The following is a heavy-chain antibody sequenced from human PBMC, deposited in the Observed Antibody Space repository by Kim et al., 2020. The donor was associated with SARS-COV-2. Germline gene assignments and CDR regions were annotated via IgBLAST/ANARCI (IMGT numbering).Heavy chain of an antibody. V-gene: IGHV1-8*01. D-gene: IGHD3-9*01. Sequence: ASVKVSCKASGYTFTSYDINWVRQATGQGLEWMGWMNPNSGNTGYAQKFQGRVTMTRNTSISTAYMELSSLRSEDTAVYYCARALSPRRLRYFDWRNPRGPYYFDYWGQGTLVTVPS. CDR2: MNPNSGNT. J-gene: IGHJ4*02. CDR3: ARALSPRRLRYFDWRNPRGPYYFDY. CDR1: GYTFTSYD.